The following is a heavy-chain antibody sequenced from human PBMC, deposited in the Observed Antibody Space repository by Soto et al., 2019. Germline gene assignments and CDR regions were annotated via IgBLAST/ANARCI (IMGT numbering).Heavy chain of an antibody. CDR1: GYILTCCY. CDR2: LNPDSGGT. CDR3: ARVILVNAIDPLDN. D-gene: IGHD2-8*01. Sequence: ASAKACSKAPGYILTCCYMHSARHSTGQGLEWMGWLNPDSGGTNYAQKFQGRVTMTRDTSISTAYMELSRLRSDDTAVYYCARVILVNAIDPLDNWGQGTLVTVYS. V-gene: IGHV1-2*02. J-gene: IGHJ4*02.